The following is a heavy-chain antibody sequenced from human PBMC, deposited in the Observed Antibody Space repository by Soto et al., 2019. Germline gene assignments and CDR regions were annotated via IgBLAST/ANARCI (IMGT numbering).Heavy chain of an antibody. Sequence: SETQSLTCTVSGGSISSYYWSWIRQPPGKGLEWIGYIYYSGSTNYNPSLKSRVTISVDTSKNQFSLKLSSVTAADTAVYYCARHGYSYGPFDYWGQGTLVTVSS. J-gene: IGHJ4*02. CDR2: IYYSGST. CDR3: ARHGYSYGPFDY. CDR1: GGSISSYY. V-gene: IGHV4-59*08. D-gene: IGHD5-18*01.